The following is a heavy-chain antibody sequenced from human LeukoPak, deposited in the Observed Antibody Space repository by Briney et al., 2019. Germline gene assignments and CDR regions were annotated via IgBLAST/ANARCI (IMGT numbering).Heavy chain of an antibody. CDR1: GFTFSNYW. CDR3: ARQLSGWYDADPY. Sequence: GESLRLSCAASGFTFSNYWMSWVRQAPGKGLEWVANIKEDGSRNHYVDSVKGRFTISRDNAKGSLYLQMNSLRAEDTAVYYCARQLSGWYDADPYWGQGTLVTVSS. D-gene: IGHD6-19*01. J-gene: IGHJ4*02. V-gene: IGHV3-7*05. CDR2: IKEDGSRN.